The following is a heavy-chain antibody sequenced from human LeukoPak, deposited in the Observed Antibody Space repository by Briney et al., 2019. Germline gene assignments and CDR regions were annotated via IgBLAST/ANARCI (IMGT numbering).Heavy chain of an antibody. CDR1: GGSISSYY. CDR3: ARESVTSSSEVFDY. D-gene: IGHD2-2*01. J-gene: IGHJ4*02. Sequence: SETLSLTCTVSGGSISSYYWSWIRQPPGKGLEWIAYIYYSGSTNYNPSLKSRVTISVDTSRNQFSLKLSSVTAADTAVYYCARESVTSSSEVFDYWGQGTLVTVSS. CDR2: IYYSGST. V-gene: IGHV4-59*01.